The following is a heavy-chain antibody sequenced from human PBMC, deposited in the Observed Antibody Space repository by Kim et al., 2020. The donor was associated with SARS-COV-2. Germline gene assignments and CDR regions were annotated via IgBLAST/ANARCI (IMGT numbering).Heavy chain of an antibody. Sequence: GGSLRLSCAVSGFTSDDHAMHWVRQAPGKGLEWVAGISWNSGGVGYGDSVKGRFTISRDKAKNSLYLQMNSLRPEDTALYYCGKDLTPGGLDYLGQGTLVTVSS. CDR3: GKDLTPGGLDY. CDR2: ISWNSGGV. D-gene: IGHD2-15*01. J-gene: IGHJ4*02. V-gene: IGHV3-9*02. CDR1: GFTSDDHA.